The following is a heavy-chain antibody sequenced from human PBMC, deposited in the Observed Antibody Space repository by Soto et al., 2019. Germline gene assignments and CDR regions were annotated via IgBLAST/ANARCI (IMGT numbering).Heavy chain of an antibody. CDR1: GGSISTDGYN. J-gene: IGHJ4*02. CDR2: LYYSGTS. CDR3: ARGPAHFDTNGYAYWLDY. Sequence: PSETLSLTCTVSGGSISTDGYNWSWIRQTPGKGLEWIGYLYYSGTSFYNPSLKSRVTISGDTSKNQFSLSLTFVTAADTAVYFCARGPAHFDTNGYAYWLDYWGKGIPVTISS. D-gene: IGHD3-22*01. V-gene: IGHV4-30-4*01.